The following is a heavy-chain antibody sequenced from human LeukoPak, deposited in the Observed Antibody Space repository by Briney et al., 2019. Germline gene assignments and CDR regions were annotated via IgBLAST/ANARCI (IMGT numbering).Heavy chain of an antibody. CDR2: ISGSGGST. CDR3: AKMPKGPGSYSPLDY. D-gene: IGHD3-10*01. CDR1: GFTFSSYA. V-gene: IGHV3-23*01. Sequence: PGGSLRLSCAASGFTFSSYAMSWVRQAPGKGLEWVSAISGSGGSTYYADSVKGRFTISRDNSKNTLYLQMNSLRAEDTAVYYCAKMPKGPGSYSPLDYWGQGTLVTVSS. J-gene: IGHJ4*02.